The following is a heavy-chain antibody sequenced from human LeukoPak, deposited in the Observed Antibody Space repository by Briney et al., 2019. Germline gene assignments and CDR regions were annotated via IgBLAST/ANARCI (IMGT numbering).Heavy chain of an antibody. Sequence: SVTVSCKASGGTFSSYAISWVRQAPGQGLEWMGGIIPIFGTANYAQKFQGRVTITADKSTSTAYMELSSLRSEDTAVYYCARDRYCSGGSCYSTRGDAFDIWGQGTMVTVSS. J-gene: IGHJ3*02. CDR1: GGTFSSYA. CDR3: ARDRYCSGGSCYSTRGDAFDI. CDR2: IIPIFGTA. D-gene: IGHD2-15*01. V-gene: IGHV1-69*06.